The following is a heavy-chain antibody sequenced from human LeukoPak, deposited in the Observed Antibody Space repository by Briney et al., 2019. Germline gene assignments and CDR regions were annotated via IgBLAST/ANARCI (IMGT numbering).Heavy chain of an antibody. CDR3: ARAENVSYSDPDEYLQH. Sequence: ASVKVSCKASGGTFSSYAISWVRQAPGQGLEWMGGIIPIFGTANYAQKFQGRVTITADESTSTAYMELSSLRSEDTAVYYCARAENVSYSDPDEYLQHWGQGTLVTVSS. D-gene: IGHD1-26*01. CDR2: IIPIFGTA. CDR1: GGTFSSYA. J-gene: IGHJ1*01. V-gene: IGHV1-69*13.